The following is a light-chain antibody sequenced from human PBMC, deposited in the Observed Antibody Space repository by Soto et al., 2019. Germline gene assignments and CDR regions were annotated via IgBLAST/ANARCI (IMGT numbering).Light chain of an antibody. Sequence: IVMTQSPATLSVSPGERATLSCRASQSVSNNLAWYQQKPGQAPRLLIYAVSSRPAGIPARFSGSGSGTDFTLTISRLEAEDFAVYYCQQSSSSPITFGQGTRLEIK. CDR2: AVS. CDR3: QQSSSSPIT. CDR1: QSVSNN. J-gene: IGKJ5*01. V-gene: IGKV3-15*01.